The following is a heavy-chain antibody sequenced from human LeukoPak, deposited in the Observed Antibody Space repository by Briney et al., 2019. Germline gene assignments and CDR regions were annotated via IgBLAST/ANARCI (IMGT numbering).Heavy chain of an antibody. CDR2: ISGSGGST. Sequence: PGGSLRLSCAASGFTFSSYAMSWVRQAPGKGLEWVSAISGSGGSTYYADSVKGRFTISRDNSKNTLYLQMNSLRAEDTAVYYCAKLGRRTTGTTPNLDYWGQGTLVTVSS. CDR1: GFTFSSYA. D-gene: IGHD1-1*01. CDR3: AKLGRRTTGTTPNLDY. J-gene: IGHJ4*02. V-gene: IGHV3-23*01.